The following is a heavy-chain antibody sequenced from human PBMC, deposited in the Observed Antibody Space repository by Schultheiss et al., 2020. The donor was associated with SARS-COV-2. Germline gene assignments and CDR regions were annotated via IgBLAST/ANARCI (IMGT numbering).Heavy chain of an antibody. J-gene: IGHJ6*02. CDR3: ARDWGSRHYYYYYGMDV. D-gene: IGHD7-27*01. Sequence: SETLSLTCAVYGGSFSGYYWSWIRQPPGKGLEWIGSIYRSGSTYYNPSLKSRVTISVDTSMNQFSLKVSSVTAADTAVYYCARDWGSRHYYYYYGMDVWGQGTTVTVSS. CDR1: GGSFSGYY. V-gene: IGHV4-34*01. CDR2: IYRSGST.